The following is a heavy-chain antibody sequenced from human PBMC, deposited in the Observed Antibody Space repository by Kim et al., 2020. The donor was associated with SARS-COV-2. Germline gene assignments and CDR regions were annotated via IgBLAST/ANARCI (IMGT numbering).Heavy chain of an antibody. Sequence: SETLSLTCTVSGYSISSGYYWGWIRQPPGKGLEWLGSIYHSGSTYYNPSLKSRVTISVDTSKNQFSLKLSSVTAADTAVYYCASRTSHYYYGMDVWGQGTTVTVSS. CDR1: GYSISSGYY. D-gene: IGHD2-8*01. CDR3: ASRTSHYYYGMDV. J-gene: IGHJ6*02. CDR2: IYHSGST. V-gene: IGHV4-38-2*02.